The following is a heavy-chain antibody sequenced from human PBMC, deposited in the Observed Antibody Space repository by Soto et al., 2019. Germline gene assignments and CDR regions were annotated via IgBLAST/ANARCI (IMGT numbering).Heavy chain of an antibody. J-gene: IGHJ4*02. CDR2: ISGSGGST. V-gene: IGHV3-23*01. CDR1: GFTFSSYA. CDR3: AKGGDYGGYCDY. D-gene: IGHD4-17*01. Sequence: EVQLLESGGGLVQPGGSLRLSCAASGFTFSSYAMSWVRQAPGKGLEWVSAISGSGGSTYYADSVKGRFTISRDNAKNTLYLQMNSLRAEDTAVYYCAKGGDYGGYCDYWGQGTLVTVSS.